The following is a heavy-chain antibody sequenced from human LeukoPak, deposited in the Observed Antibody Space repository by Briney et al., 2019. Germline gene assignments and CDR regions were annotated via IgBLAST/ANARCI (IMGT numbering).Heavy chain of an antibody. V-gene: IGHV3-30*18. CDR2: ISYDGSNK. CDR3: AKPVDTAMAFDY. D-gene: IGHD5-18*01. J-gene: IGHJ4*02. Sequence: GGSLRLSCAASGFTFSSYGMHSVRQAPGKGLEWVAVISYDGSNKYYADSVKGRFTISRDNSKNTLYLQMNSLRAEDTAVYYCAKPVDTAMAFDYWGQGTLVTVSS. CDR1: GFTFSSYG.